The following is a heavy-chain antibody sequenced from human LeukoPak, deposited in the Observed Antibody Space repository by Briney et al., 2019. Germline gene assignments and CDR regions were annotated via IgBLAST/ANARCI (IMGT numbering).Heavy chain of an antibody. CDR1: GFTVSSNY. V-gene: IGHV3-53*01. D-gene: IGHD6-13*01. CDR3: ARAGSSSWYLLH. J-gene: IGHJ4*02. Sequence: GGSLRLSCAASGFTVSSNYMSWVRQAPGKGLEWVSVIYSGGSTYYADPVKGRFTISRDDSKTTLYLQMNRLRAEDTAVYYCARAGSSSWYLLHWGQGPLVTVSS. CDR2: IYSGGST.